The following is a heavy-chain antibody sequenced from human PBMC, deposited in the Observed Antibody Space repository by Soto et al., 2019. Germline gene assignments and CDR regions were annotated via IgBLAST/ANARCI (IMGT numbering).Heavy chain of an antibody. V-gene: IGHV3-74*01. Sequence: PGGSLRLSCAASGFTFSRFWMHWVRQAPGKGLVWVAHIHSDGSSTSYADFVKGRFTISRDNAKNTVYLQMNSLRAEDTAVYYCARRKGDYWGQGTLVTVSS. CDR1: GFTFSRFW. J-gene: IGHJ4*02. CDR3: ARRKGDY. CDR2: IHSDGSST.